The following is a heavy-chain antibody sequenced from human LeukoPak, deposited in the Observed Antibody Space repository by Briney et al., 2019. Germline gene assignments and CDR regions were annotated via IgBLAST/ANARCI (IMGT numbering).Heavy chain of an antibody. V-gene: IGHV4-4*07. D-gene: IGHD2-2*01. CDR2: IDTRGST. Sequence: KTSETLSLTCTVSGGSISSYYWTWIRQPAGKGLEWIGRIDTRGSTNYNPSLKSRGTMSVDTSKNQLSLRLTSVTAADTAVYYCARVLPFCSTTSCFDNYFDPWGQGTLVTVSS. J-gene: IGHJ5*02. CDR3: ARVLPFCSTTSCFDNYFDP. CDR1: GGSISSYY.